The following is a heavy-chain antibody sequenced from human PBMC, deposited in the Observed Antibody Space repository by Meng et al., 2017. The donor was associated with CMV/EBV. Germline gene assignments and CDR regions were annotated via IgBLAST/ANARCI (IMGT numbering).Heavy chain of an antibody. V-gene: IGHV1-2*02. CDR1: GYTFTGYY. J-gene: IGHJ6*02. D-gene: IGHD6-6*01. CDR3: ASDNLYSSSPYYGMDV. Sequence: ASVKVSCKASGYTFTGYYMHWVRQAPGQGLEWMGWINPNSGGTNYAQKFQGRVTMTRDTSISTAYMELSRLRSGDTAVYYCASDNLYSSSPYYGMDVWGQGTTVTVSS. CDR2: INPNSGGT.